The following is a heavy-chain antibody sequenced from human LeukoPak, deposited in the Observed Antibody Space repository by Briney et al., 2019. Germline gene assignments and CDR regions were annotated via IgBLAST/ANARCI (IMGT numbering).Heavy chain of an antibody. CDR1: GGSISSYY. D-gene: IGHD2-2*01. Sequence: PSETLSLTCTVSGGSISSYYWSWIRQPPGKELEWIGYVSYSGSTNYNPSLKSRVTISVDTSKNQFSLKLSSVTAADTAMYYCVRHNTQEYVADYWGQGTLVTVSS. J-gene: IGHJ4*02. CDR3: VRHNTQEYVADY. V-gene: IGHV4-59*08. CDR2: VSYSGST.